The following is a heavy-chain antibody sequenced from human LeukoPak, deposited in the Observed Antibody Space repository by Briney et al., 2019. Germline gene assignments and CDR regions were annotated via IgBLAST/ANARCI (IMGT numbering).Heavy chain of an antibody. CDR1: GFTVSSSY. J-gene: IGHJ6*03. D-gene: IGHD3-10*02. CDR3: ARSLRVRGVPDYMDV. CDR2: IHKNAIT. V-gene: IGHV3-53*01. Sequence: GGSLRLSCAASGFTVSSSYMTWVRQAPGKGLEWVSVIHKNAITYYADTVKGRFTISRDNSKNMLYLQMNSLRAEDTAVYYCARSLRVRGVPDYMDVWGKGTTVIISS.